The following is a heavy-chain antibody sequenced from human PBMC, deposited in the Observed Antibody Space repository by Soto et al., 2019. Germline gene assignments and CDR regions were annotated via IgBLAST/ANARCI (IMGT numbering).Heavy chain of an antibody. CDR3: ARSGSGSGWL. Sequence: PSETLSLICTVSGGSVSSGHFYWSWIRQPPGKGLEWIGYIYYSGSTKYNPSLRSRVTILVDTSKNQFSLKLTSVTAADTAVYYCARSGSGSGWLGGQGTLVPVSS. CDR1: GGSVSSGHFY. D-gene: IGHD6-19*01. CDR2: IYYSGST. V-gene: IGHV4-61*01. J-gene: IGHJ4*02.